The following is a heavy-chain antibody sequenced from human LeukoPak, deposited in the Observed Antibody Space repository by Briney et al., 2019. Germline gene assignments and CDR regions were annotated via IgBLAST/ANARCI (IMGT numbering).Heavy chain of an antibody. D-gene: IGHD2-15*01. V-gene: IGHV3-7*01. J-gene: IGHJ4*02. CDR2: VKEDGGEK. Sequence: GGSLGLSCAASGFTFSNYWMTWVRQAPGKGLEWVAHVKEDGGEKHYVDPVKGRFTISGDNAKNSLYLQMNSLRAEDTAMYYCVRDRGYCSGGTCYALWDYWGQGTLVTVSS. CDR3: VRDRGYCSGGTCYALWDY. CDR1: GFTFSNYW.